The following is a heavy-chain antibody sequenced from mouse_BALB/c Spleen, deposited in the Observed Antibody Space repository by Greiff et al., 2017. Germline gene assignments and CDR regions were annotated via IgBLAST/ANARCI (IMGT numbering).Heavy chain of an antibody. CDR1: GFTFSSYT. CDR2: ISSGGSYT. CDR3: TRVDGYFDY. Sequence: EVKLVESGGGLVKPGGSLKLSCAASGFTFSSYTMSWVRQTPEKRLEWVATISSGGSYTYYPDSVKGRFTISRDNAKNTLYLQMSSLKSEDTAMYYCTRVDGYFDYWGQGTTLTVSS. V-gene: IGHV5-6-4*01. J-gene: IGHJ2*01.